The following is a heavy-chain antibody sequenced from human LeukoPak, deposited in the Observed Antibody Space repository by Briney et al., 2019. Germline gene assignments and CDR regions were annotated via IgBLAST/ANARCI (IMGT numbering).Heavy chain of an antibody. D-gene: IGHD3-9*01. V-gene: IGHV3-7*04. CDR1: GFTFSSYW. CDR2: IKQDGSEK. CDR3: ARGIRYFDWLSPYFDY. J-gene: IGHJ4*02. Sequence: PGGSLRLSCAASGFTFSSYWMSWVRQAPGKGLEWVANIKQDGSEKYYVDSVKGRFTISRDNAKNSLYLQMNSLRAEDTAVYYCARGIRYFDWLSPYFDYWGQGTLVTVSS.